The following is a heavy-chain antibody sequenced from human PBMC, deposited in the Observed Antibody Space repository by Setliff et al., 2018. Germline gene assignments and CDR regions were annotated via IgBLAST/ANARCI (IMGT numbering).Heavy chain of an antibody. D-gene: IGHD3-3*01. J-gene: IGHJ4*02. Sequence: ASVKVSCKASGYTFATYGISWVRQAPGQGLEWMGWISPYNSNTNYAQNFQGRVTMTTDTSTSTAYMELSRLRSDDTAVYYCARGRDFWSGYLVYWGQGTLVTVSS. V-gene: IGHV1-18*01. CDR2: ISPYNSNT. CDR3: ARGRDFWSGYLVY. CDR1: GYTFATYG.